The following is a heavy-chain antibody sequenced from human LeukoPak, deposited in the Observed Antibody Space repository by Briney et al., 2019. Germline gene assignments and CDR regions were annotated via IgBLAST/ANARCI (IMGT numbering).Heavy chain of an antibody. V-gene: IGHV4-4*07. J-gene: IGHJ4*02. CDR2: IYTSGST. D-gene: IGHD3-22*01. CDR3: ARDPGGYDSSGYYYEENYFDY. Sequence: SETLSLTCTVSGGSISSYYWSWIRQPAGKGLEWIGRIYTSGSTNYNPSLKSRVTMSVDTSKNQFSLKLSSVTAADTAVYYCARDPGGYDSSGYYYEENYFDYWGQGTPVTVSS. CDR1: GGSISSYY.